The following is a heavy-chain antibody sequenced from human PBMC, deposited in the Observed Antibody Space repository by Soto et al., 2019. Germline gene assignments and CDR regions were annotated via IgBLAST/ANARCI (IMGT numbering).Heavy chain of an antibody. D-gene: IGHD6-13*01. CDR2: INSDGSRT. CDR1: GFTFSIYW. V-gene: IGHV3-74*01. Sequence: EVQLVESRGGLVQPGASLRLACAAAGFTFSIYWMHWVRQAPGKGLVWVSRINSDGSRTNYADSVKGRFTVSRDNAKNTQYLQMNSLRAEDTAVYYCARVLTGSWNWFDPWGQGTLVTVSS. CDR3: ARVLTGSWNWFDP. J-gene: IGHJ5*02.